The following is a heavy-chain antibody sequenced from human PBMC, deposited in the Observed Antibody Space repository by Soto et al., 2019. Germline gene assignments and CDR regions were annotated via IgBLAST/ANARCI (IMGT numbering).Heavy chain of an antibody. J-gene: IGHJ4*02. CDR3: ARGDPGYSYGKIDY. V-gene: IGHV3-30*03. CDR2: ISFDGTNK. CDR1: GFTFSSYG. D-gene: IGHD5-18*01. Sequence: GGSLRLSCAASGFTFSSYGMHWVRQAPGKGLEWVAVISFDGTNKYSADSVRGRFTISRDNSKNTLYLQMNSLRDEDTAVYYCARGDPGYSYGKIDYWGQGT.